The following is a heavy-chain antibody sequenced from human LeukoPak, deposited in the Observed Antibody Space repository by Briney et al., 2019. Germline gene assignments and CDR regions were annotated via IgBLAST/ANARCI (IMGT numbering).Heavy chain of an antibody. D-gene: IGHD6-19*01. J-gene: IGHJ4*02. V-gene: IGHV4-30-2*01. CDR1: GGSISSGGYS. Sequence: KSSETLSLTCTVSGGSISSGGYSWSWIRQPPGKGLEWIGYIYHSGSTYYNPSLKSRVTISVDRSKNQFSLKLSSVTAADTAVYYCARSPNGWYEVYFDYWGQGTLVTVSS. CDR2: IYHSGST. CDR3: ARSPNGWYEVYFDY.